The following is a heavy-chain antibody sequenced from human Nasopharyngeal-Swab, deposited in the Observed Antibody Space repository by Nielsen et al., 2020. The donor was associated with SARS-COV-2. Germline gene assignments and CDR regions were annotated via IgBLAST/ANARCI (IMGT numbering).Heavy chain of an antibody. Sequence: PGKGLEWIGEINHSGSTNYNPSPKSRVTISVDTSKNQFSLKLSSVTAADTAVYYCARGRVGSSWYYYYMDVWGKGTTVTVSS. D-gene: IGHD6-13*01. CDR3: ARGRVGSSWYYYYMDV. J-gene: IGHJ6*03. CDR2: INHSGST. V-gene: IGHV4-34*01.